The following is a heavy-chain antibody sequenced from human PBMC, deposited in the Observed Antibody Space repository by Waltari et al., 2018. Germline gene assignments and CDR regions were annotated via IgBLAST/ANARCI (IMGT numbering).Heavy chain of an antibody. V-gene: IGHV4-38-2*01. J-gene: IGHJ4*02. CDR3: ALTGREREY. Sequence: QVQLQESGPGLVKPSETLSLTCAVSGYSISSGYYWGWIRQPPGKGLEWIGSIYHSGRNYYNPSLKSRVTISVDTSKNQFSLKLSSVTAADTAVYYCALTGREREYWGQGTLVTVSS. CDR1: GYSISSGYY. CDR2: IYHSGRN.